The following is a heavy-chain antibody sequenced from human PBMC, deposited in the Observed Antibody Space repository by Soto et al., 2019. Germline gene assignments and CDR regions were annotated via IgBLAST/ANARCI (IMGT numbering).Heavy chain of an antibody. J-gene: IGHJ6*02. V-gene: IGHV3-49*04. CDR1: GFTFGDYA. CDR3: TRDFSLFRDYYYYGMDV. Sequence: PGGSLRLSCTASGFTFGDYAMSWVRQAPGKGLEWVGFIRSKAYGGTTEYAASVKGRFTISRDDSKSIAYLQMNSLKTEDTAVYYCTRDFSLFRDYYYYGMDVWGQGTTVTVSS. CDR2: IRSKAYGGTT. D-gene: IGHD3-10*01.